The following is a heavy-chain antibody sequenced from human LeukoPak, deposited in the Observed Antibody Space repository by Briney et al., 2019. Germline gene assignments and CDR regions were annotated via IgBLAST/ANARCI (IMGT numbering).Heavy chain of an antibody. CDR1: GFTVSDNY. CDR3: AGSTLYYYGSGGLQYYFDY. D-gene: IGHD3-10*01. CDR2: IYSGGTT. J-gene: IGHJ4*02. Sequence: PGGSLRLSCAASGFTVSDNYMSWVRQAPGKGLEWVSVIYSGGTTYSADSVKGRFTISRDNAKNSLYLQMNSLRAEDTAVYYCAGSTLYYYGSGGLQYYFDYWGQGTLVTVSS. V-gene: IGHV3-53*01.